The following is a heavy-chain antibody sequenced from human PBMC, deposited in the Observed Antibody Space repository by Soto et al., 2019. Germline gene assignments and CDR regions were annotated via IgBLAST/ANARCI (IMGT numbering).Heavy chain of an antibody. D-gene: IGHD1-26*01. CDR3: ARESNRRPRGGDYYYYGMDV. CDR1: GYTFTSYY. J-gene: IGHJ6*04. V-gene: IGHV1-46*01. CDR2: INPSGGST. Sequence: ASVKVSCKASGYTFTSYYMHWVRQAPGQGLEWMGIINPSGGSTSYAQKFQGRVTMTRDTSTSTVYMELSSLRSEDTAVYYCARESNRRPRGGDYYYYGMDVGGKGTRVTVPS.